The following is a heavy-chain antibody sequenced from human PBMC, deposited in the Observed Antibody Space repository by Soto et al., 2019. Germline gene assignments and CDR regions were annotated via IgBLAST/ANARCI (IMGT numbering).Heavy chain of an antibody. D-gene: IGHD4-4*01. Sequence: GGSLRLSCAASGFTFSSYAMHWVRQAPGKGLEWVAVISYDGSNKYYADFVKGRFTISRDNSKNTLYLQMNSLRAEDTAVYYWARDPAYSNYPYFDYWGQGTLVTVSS. J-gene: IGHJ4*02. CDR1: GFTFSSYA. CDR2: ISYDGSNK. CDR3: ARDPAYSNYPYFDY. V-gene: IGHV3-30-3*01.